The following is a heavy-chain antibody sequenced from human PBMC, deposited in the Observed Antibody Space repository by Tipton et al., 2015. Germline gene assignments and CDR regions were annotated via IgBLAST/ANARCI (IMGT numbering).Heavy chain of an antibody. CDR2: IYYSGST. D-gene: IGHD3-22*01. CDR3: ARGGAGYYYDSVGYLS. CDR1: GGSISSYY. V-gene: IGHV4-59*01. J-gene: IGHJ5*02. Sequence: TLSLTCTVSGGSISSYYWSWIRQPPGKGLEWIGYIYYSGSTNYNPSLKSRVFISIDTSKNQFSLKLNSVTAADTAVYYCARGGAGYYYDSVGYLSWGQGTLVTVSS.